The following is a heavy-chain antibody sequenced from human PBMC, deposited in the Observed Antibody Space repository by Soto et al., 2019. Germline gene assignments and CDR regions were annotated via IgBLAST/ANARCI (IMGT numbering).Heavy chain of an antibody. D-gene: IGHD1-1*01. CDR2: INHSGST. V-gene: IGHV4-34*01. CDR1: GGSFSGYY. CDR3: ARRLERRKFDY. Sequence: QVQLQQWGAGLLKPSETLSLTCAVYGGSFSGYYWSWIRQPPGKGLEWIGEINHSGSTNYNPSLKSRVTISVDTSNNQFSLKLSSVTAADTAVYYCARRLERRKFDYLGQGTLVTVSS. J-gene: IGHJ4*02.